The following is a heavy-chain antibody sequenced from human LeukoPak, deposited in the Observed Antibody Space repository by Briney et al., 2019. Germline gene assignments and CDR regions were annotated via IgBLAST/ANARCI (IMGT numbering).Heavy chain of an antibody. Sequence: GGSLRLSCAASGFTFSSYAMSWVRQAPGKGLEWVSAISGSGGSTYYADSVKGRFTISRANSKNTLYLQMNSLRAEDTAVYYCASGYSYGYIDYWGQGTLVTVSS. J-gene: IGHJ4*02. D-gene: IGHD5-18*01. V-gene: IGHV3-23*01. CDR2: ISGSGGST. CDR1: GFTFSSYA. CDR3: ASGYSYGYIDY.